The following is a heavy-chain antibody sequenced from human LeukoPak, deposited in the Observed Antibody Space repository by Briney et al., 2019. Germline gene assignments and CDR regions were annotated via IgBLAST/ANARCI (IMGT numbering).Heavy chain of an antibody. CDR2: INHSGST. J-gene: IGHJ4*02. D-gene: IGHD1-7*01. V-gene: IGHV4-34*01. CDR3: VRKGTRGELNFDY. Sequence: SETLSLTCAVYGGSFSGYYWSWIRQPPGKGLEWIGEINHSGSTNYNPSLKSRVTISVDTSKNQFSLKLSSVTAADTAVYYCVRKGTRGELNFDYWGQGTLVTVSS. CDR1: GGSFSGYY.